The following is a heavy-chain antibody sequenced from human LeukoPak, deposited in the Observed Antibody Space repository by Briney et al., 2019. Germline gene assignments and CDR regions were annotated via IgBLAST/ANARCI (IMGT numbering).Heavy chain of an antibody. V-gene: IGHV1-69*04. J-gene: IGHJ4*02. CDR2: IIPIFGIA. D-gene: IGHD3-10*01. Sequence: EASVKVSCKASGGTFSSYAISWVRQAPGQGLEWMGRIIPIFGIANYAQKFQGRVTITADKSTSTAHMELSSLRSEDTAVYYCAYDTYGSGSYYEDYWGQGTLVTVSS. CDR1: GGTFSSYA. CDR3: AYDTYGSGSYYEDY.